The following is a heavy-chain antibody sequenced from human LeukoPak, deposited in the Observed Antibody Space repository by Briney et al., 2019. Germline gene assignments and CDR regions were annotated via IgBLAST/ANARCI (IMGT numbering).Heavy chain of an antibody. D-gene: IGHD3-10*01. J-gene: IGHJ4*02. CDR3: VSAPRVPLGY. CDR2: IKQDGSEK. Sequence: GGSLRLSCAASGFPFSSYWMSWVRQAPGKGLEWVANIKQDGSEKYYVDSVKGRFTISRDNAKNSLYLQMNSLRAEDTAVYYCVSAPRVPLGYWGQGTLVTVSS. V-gene: IGHV3-7*01. CDR1: GFPFSSYW.